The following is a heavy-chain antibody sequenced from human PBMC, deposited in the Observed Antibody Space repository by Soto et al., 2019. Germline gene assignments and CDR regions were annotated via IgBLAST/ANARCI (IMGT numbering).Heavy chain of an antibody. CDR2: IDYSGST. V-gene: IGHV4-59*01. CDR1: GGSISSYY. Sequence: QVQLQESGPGLVKPSETLSLTCTVSGGSISSYYWSWIRQPRGKGLEWIGYIDYSGSTNYSPPLTSRVPIAVATSKNQCTLKLSAGTAADTAVYYCAGRSGGTFDYGGQGTLVTVSS. J-gene: IGHJ4*02. CDR3: AGRSGGTFDY. D-gene: IGHD3-10*01.